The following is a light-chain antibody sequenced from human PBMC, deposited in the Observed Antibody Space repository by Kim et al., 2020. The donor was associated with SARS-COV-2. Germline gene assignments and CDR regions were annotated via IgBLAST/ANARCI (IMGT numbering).Light chain of an antibody. Sequence: EVVLTQSPGTLSLSPGERATLSCRVSPTMNGDFLAWYQQRPGQPPRLLISGASRRATGTPDRFSGSGSGTDFTLTINRLEPEDFAVYYCQEYDTSLGTFGPGTKVEI. V-gene: IGKV3-20*01. CDR1: PTMNGDF. J-gene: IGKJ1*01. CDR3: QEYDTSLGT. CDR2: GAS.